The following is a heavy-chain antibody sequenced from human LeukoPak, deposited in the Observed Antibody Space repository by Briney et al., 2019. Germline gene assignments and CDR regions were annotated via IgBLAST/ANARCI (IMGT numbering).Heavy chain of an antibody. D-gene: IGHD6-13*01. V-gene: IGHV3-21*01. Sequence: RGSLRLSCAASGFTFSSYSMNWVRQAPGKGLEWVSSISSSSSYIYYADSVKGRFTISRDNAKNSLYLQMNSLRAEDTAVYYCARGIRAAAGKAVDVWGKGTTVTVSS. CDR2: ISSSSSYI. J-gene: IGHJ6*04. CDR3: ARGIRAAAGKAVDV. CDR1: GFTFSSYS.